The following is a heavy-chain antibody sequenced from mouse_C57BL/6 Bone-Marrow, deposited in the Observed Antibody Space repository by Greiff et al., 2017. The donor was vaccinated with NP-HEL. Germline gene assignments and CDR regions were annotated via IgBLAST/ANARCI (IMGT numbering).Heavy chain of an antibody. Sequence: EVQLQQSGPGLVKPSQSLSLTCSVTGYSITSGYYWNWIRQFPGNKLEWMGYISYDGSNNYNPSLKNRISITRDTSKNQFFLKLNSVTTEDTATYYCARDPPIYYYGSSYEGYAMDYWGQGTSVTVSS. J-gene: IGHJ4*01. V-gene: IGHV3-6*01. CDR3: ARDPPIYYYGSSYEGYAMDY. D-gene: IGHD1-1*01. CDR2: ISYDGSN. CDR1: GYSITSGYY.